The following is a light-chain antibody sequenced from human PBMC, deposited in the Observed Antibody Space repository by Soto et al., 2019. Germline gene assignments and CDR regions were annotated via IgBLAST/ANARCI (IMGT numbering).Light chain of an antibody. V-gene: IGKV3-11*01. J-gene: IGKJ1*01. Sequence: EIVLTQSPATLSSFPGDGVTLSCGASQYINTRLAWYQHRPGQAPRLLIYQTSIRAAGIPARFSASGSGTDFTLTISDVQPEDFALYYCHQRQSWPRTFGQGTKVDIK. CDR3: HQRQSWPRT. CDR1: QYINTR. CDR2: QTS.